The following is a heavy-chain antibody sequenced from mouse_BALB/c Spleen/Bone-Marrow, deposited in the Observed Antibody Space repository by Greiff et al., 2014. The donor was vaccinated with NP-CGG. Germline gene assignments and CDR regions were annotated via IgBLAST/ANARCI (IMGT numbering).Heavy chain of an antibody. J-gene: IGHJ3*01. CDR2: IWSGGST. Sequence: VQLQQSGPGLVQPSQSLSITCTVSGFSLTSYGVHWVRQSPGKGLEWLGVIWSGGSTDYNAAFISRLSISKDNSKSQVFFKMNSLQANDTAIYYCARGPPFAYWGQGTLVTVSA. CDR1: GFSLTSYG. V-gene: IGHV2-2*02. CDR3: ARGPPFAY.